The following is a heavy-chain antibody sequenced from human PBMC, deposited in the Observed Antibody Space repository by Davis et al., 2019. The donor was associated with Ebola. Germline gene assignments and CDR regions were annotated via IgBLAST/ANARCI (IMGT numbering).Heavy chain of an antibody. D-gene: IGHD3-10*01. CDR2: IYYSGST. V-gene: IGHV4-59*01. J-gene: IGHJ6*03. CDR3: ARDRGRLDYYYYMDV. CDR1: GGSISSYY. Sequence: PSETLSLTCTVSGGSISSYYWSWIRQPPGKGLEWIGYIYYSGSTNYNPSLKSRVTISVDTSKNQFSLKLSSVTAADTAVYYCARDRGRLDYYYYMDVWGKGTTVTVS.